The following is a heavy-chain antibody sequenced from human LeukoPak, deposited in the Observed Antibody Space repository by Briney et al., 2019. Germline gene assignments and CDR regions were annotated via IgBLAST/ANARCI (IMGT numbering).Heavy chain of an antibody. J-gene: IGHJ4*02. CDR1: GFTFDDYA. D-gene: IGHD1-26*01. V-gene: IGHV3-9*03. CDR3: AKDWAEEPTEYFDY. CDR2: ISWNSGGI. Sequence: GGSLRLSCAASGFTFDDYAKHWVRQAPGKGLEWVSGISWNSGGIGYADSVKGRFTISRDNAKNSLYLQMNSLRAEDMALYYCAKDWAEEPTEYFDYWGQGNLVTVSS.